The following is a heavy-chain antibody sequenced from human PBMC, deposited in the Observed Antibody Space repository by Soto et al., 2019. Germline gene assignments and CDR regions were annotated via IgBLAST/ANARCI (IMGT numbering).Heavy chain of an antibody. J-gene: IGHJ6*02. Sequence: ASVKVSCKASGYTFTSYGISWVRQAPGQGLEWMGWISAYNGNTNYAQKLQGRVTMTTDTSTSTAHMELRSLRSDDTAVYYCARTRKWLERYYYGMDVWGQGTTVTVSS. CDR1: GYTFTSYG. CDR2: ISAYNGNT. CDR3: ARTRKWLERYYYGMDV. D-gene: IGHD6-19*01. V-gene: IGHV1-18*01.